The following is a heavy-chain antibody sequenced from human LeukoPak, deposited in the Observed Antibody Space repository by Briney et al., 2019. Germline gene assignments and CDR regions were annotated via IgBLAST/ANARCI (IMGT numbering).Heavy chain of an antibody. CDR1: GFTFSSYA. V-gene: IGHV3-23*01. CDR2: ISGSGGST. J-gene: IGHJ6*02. CDR3: AKDVTVVVPAAMGGYYYYGMDV. Sequence: TGGSLRLSCAASGFTFSSYAMSWVRQAPGKGLERVSAISGSGGSTYYADSVKGRFTISRDNSKNTLYLQMNSLRAEDTAVYYCAKDVTVVVPAAMGGYYYYGMDVWGQGTTVTVSS. D-gene: IGHD2-2*01.